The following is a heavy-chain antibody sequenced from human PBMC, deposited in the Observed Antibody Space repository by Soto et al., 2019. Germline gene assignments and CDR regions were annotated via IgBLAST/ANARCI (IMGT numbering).Heavy chain of an antibody. CDR3: ARELYGDFLDS. V-gene: IGHV4-31*03. CDR2: IYYSGST. D-gene: IGHD4-17*01. CDR1: GGSISSAGYY. J-gene: IGHJ4*02. Sequence: QVQLQESGPGLVKPSQTLTLTCTVSGGSISSAGYYWSWIRQHPGKGLEWIGNIYYSGSTSYNPSLNSRVTMSVDTSKNQFALKLNSVTAADTAMYYCARELYGDFLDSWGQGTLVAVSS.